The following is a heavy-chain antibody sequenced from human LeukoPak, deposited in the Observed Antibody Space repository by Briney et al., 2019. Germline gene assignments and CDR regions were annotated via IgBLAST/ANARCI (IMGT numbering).Heavy chain of an antibody. J-gene: IGHJ3*02. Sequence: SETLSLTCTVSGGSISSSSYYWGWIRQPPGKGLEWIGSIYYSGSTYYNPSLKSRVTISADTSKNQFSLKLSSVTAADTAVYYCAIPPPSPADDAFDIWGQGTMVTVSS. CDR1: GGSISSSSYY. V-gene: IGHV4-39*07. CDR2: IYYSGST. CDR3: AIPPPSPADDAFDI.